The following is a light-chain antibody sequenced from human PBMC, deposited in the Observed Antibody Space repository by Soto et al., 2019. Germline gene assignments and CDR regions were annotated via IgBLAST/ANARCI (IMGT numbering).Light chain of an antibody. CDR3: QQYGSSPIT. J-gene: IGKJ5*01. Sequence: ENVFTQSPGTLYLSPGERATLSCRASQSFSSSYLAWYQQKPGQAPRLLIYGASSRATGIPDRFRGSGSGTDFTLTISRLEPEDFAVYYCQQYGSSPITFGQGTRLEI. CDR2: GAS. CDR1: QSFSSSY. V-gene: IGKV3-20*01.